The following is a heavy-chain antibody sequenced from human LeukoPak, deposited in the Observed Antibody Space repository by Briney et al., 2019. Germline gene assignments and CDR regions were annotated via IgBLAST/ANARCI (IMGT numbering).Heavy chain of an antibody. D-gene: IGHD3-10*01. CDR1: GGSISSYF. J-gene: IGHJ4*02. CDR2: IDYSGST. V-gene: IGHV4-59*01. Sequence: PSETLSLTCTVFGGSISSYFWSWIRQPPGKGLEWIGYIDYSGSTNYNPSLKSRVTISVDTSKNQFSLKLSSVTAADTAVYYCARYRPSESRSGEVTSLDYWGQGTLVTVSS. CDR3: ARYRPSESRSGEVTSLDY.